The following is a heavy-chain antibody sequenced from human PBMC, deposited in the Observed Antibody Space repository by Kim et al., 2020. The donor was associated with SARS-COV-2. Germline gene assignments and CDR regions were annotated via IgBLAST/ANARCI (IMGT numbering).Heavy chain of an antibody. J-gene: IGHJ4*02. CDR1: GFTFSSYA. CDR3: ARDEEDY. CDR2: ISYDGSNK. Sequence: GGSLRLSCAASGFTFSSYAMHWVRQAPGKGLEWVAVISYDGSNKYYADSVKGRFTISRDNSKNTLYLQMNSLRAEDTAVYYCARDEEDYWGQGTLVTVSS. V-gene: IGHV3-30*04.